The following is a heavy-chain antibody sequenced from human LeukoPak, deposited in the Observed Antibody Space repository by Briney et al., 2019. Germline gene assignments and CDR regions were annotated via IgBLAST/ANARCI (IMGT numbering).Heavy chain of an antibody. J-gene: IGHJ4*02. Sequence: PGGSLRLSCAASGFTFSDYYMSWIRQAPGKGLEWVSYISSSGSTIYYADSVKGRFTISRYNGKNSLYLKMNSLRAEDTAVYYCARDLLQGWLQFLFDYWGQGTLVTVSS. V-gene: IGHV3-11*01. CDR2: ISSSGSTI. D-gene: IGHD3-3*01. CDR1: GFTFSDYY. CDR3: ARDLLQGWLQFLFDY.